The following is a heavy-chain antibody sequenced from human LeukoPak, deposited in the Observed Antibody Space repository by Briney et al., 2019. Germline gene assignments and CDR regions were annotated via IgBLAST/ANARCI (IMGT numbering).Heavy chain of an antibody. D-gene: IGHD3-22*01. CDR3: ARRVTMIVVVITNYFDY. Sequence: GGSLRLSCAASRFTLSSHWMTWVRQAPGKGLEWVANINQDGSAKYYVDSVKGRFTISRDNAKNSMYLQMNRLRVEDTAVYYCARRVTMIVVVITNYFDYWGQGTLVTVSS. J-gene: IGHJ4*02. V-gene: IGHV3-7*01. CDR1: RFTLSSHW. CDR2: INQDGSAK.